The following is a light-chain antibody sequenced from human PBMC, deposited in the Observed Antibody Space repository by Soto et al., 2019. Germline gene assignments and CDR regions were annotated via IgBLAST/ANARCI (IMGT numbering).Light chain of an antibody. V-gene: IGLV2-11*01. Sequence: QSALTQPRSVSGSPGQSVTISCTGTRSDVGAYDYVSWYQQHPGKAPELMIYDVTKRPSGVPDRFSGSKSGNTASLTISGLQAEDEADYYCCSYAGSYTYVFGTGTKLTVL. CDR3: CSYAGSYTYV. CDR1: RSDVGAYDY. CDR2: DVT. J-gene: IGLJ1*01.